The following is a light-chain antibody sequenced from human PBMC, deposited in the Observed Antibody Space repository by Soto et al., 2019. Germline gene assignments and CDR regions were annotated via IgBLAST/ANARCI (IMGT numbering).Light chain of an antibody. J-gene: IGKJ5*01. CDR1: QSIRSN. Sequence: EIVMTQSPPTLSVSPGERAALSCRASQSIRSNIAWYQQKPGQAPRLLIYGASTRATGIPARFSGSGSGTEFTLTISSLQSEDFAVYYCQQYNNWPAITFGQGTRLEIK. CDR2: GAS. V-gene: IGKV3D-15*01. CDR3: QQYNNWPAIT.